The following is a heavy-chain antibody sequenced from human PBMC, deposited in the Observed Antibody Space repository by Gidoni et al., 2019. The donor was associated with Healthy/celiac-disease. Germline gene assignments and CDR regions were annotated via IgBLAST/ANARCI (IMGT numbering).Heavy chain of an antibody. CDR3: AKDLLTMIPRYFQH. J-gene: IGHJ1*01. CDR1: GFTFSSYA. V-gene: IGHV3-23*01. Sequence: EVQLLSSGGRLVPPGGSLRLSCAASGFTFSSYAMSWVRQAPGKGLEWVSAISGSGVSTYYADSVKGRFTITRDNSKNTLYLKMNSLRDEDTAVYYCAKDLLTMIPRYFQHWGQGTLVTVSS. D-gene: IGHD3-22*01. CDR2: ISGSGVST.